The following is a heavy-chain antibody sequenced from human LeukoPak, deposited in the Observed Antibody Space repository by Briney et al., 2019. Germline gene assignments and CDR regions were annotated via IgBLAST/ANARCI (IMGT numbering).Heavy chain of an antibody. CDR3: AGDEVSSWYGNFDY. V-gene: IGHV3-66*01. CDR1: GFTVRSNY. J-gene: IGHJ4*02. D-gene: IGHD6-13*01. CDR2: IYSGGAT. Sequence: PGGSLRLSCAASGFTVRSNYMNWVRQAPGKGLEWVSVIYSGGATYYADSVKGRFTISRDTSKNTLYHQMNSLRAEDTAVYYCAGDEVSSWYGNFDYWGQGTLVTVSS.